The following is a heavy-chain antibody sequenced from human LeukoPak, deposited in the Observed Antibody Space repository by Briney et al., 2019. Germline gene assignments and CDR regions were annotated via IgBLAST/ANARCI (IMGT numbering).Heavy chain of an antibody. V-gene: IGHV6-1*01. D-gene: IGHD6-6*01. J-gene: IGHJ5*02. CDR3: ARAGGSREYRNTLNGNFFDP. Sequence: SQTLSLTCAISGDSVSSNSAAWNWIRQSPSRGLEWLGRTYYRSSWYNDYAESVKSRITINSDTSKNQFSLHLNSVTPEDTAVYYCARAGGSREYRNTLNGNFFDPWGQGTLVTVSS. CDR2: TYYRSSWYN. CDR1: GDSVSSNSAA.